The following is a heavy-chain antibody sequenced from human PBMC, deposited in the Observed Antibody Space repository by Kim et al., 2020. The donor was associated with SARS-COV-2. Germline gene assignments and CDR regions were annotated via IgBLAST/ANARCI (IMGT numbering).Heavy chain of an antibody. D-gene: IGHD3-22*01. J-gene: IGHJ3*02. CDR1: GFTFDDYA. Sequence: GGSLRLSCAASGFTFDDYAMHWVRQAPGKGLEWVSGISWNSGSIGYADSVKGRFTISRDNAKNSLYLQMNSLRAEDTALYYCAKGTPAAYYYDSSGYWGAFDIWGQGTMVTVSS. V-gene: IGHV3-9*01. CDR3: AKGTPAAYYYDSSGYWGAFDI. CDR2: ISWNSGSI.